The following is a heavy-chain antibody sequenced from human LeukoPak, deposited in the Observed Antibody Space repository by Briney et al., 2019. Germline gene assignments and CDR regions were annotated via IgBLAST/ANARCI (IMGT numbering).Heavy chain of an antibody. D-gene: IGHD3-22*01. CDR3: ARGGYYYDSSGYLSKFDY. J-gene: IGHJ4*02. V-gene: IGHV4-59*12. CDR1: GGSISSYY. Sequence: SETLSLTCTVSGGSISSYYWSWIRQPPGKGLEWIGYIYYSGSTNYNPSLKSRVTISVDTSKNQFSLKLSSVTAADTAVYYCARGGYYYDSSGYLSKFDYWGQGTLVTVSS. CDR2: IYYSGST.